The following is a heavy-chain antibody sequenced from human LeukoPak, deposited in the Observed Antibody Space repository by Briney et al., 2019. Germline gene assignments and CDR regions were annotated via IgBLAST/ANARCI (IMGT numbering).Heavy chain of an antibody. CDR3: AKDESRGFDP. CDR1: GGSISSSSYY. CDR2: IRYDGSNK. D-gene: IGHD3-22*01. J-gene: IGHJ5*02. Sequence: PSETLSLTCTVSGGSISSSSYYWGWIRQPPGKGLEWVAFIRYDGSNKYYADSVKGRFTISRDNSKNTLYLQMNSLRAEDTAVYYCAKDESRGFDPWGQGTLVTVSS. V-gene: IGHV3-30*02.